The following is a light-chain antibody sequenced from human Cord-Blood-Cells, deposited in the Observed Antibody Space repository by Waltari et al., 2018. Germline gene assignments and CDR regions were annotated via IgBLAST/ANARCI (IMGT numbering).Light chain of an antibody. V-gene: IGKV1-33*01. CDR2: DAS. CDR1: QDISNY. J-gene: IGKJ2*01. Sequence: DIQMTQSPSSLSASVGDRVTITCQESQDISNYLNWYQQKPGKAPKLLIYDASNLETGVPSRFSGSGSGTDFTFTISSLQPEGMATYYCQQYDNLYTFGQGTKLEIK. CDR3: QQYDNLYT.